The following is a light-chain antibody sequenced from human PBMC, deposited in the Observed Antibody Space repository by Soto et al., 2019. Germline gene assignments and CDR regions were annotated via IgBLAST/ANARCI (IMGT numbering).Light chain of an antibody. V-gene: IGLV4-60*02. J-gene: IGLJ3*02. CDR1: SGHSSYI. CDR2: LEGSGSY. CDR3: ETWGTNTLV. Sequence: QPVLTQSSSASASLGSSVKLTCTLSSGHSSYIIAWHQQQPGKAPRYLMKLEGSGSYNKGSGLPDRFSGSSSGADRYLTIPNLQFEDEACYYCETWGTNTLVFGGRTKLPVL.